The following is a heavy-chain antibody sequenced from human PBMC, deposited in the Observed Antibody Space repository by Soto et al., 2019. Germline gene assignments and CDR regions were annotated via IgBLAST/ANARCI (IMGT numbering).Heavy chain of an antibody. V-gene: IGHV1-18*01. CDR1: GYTFNTYG. Sequence: QVHLVQSGPEVKKPGASVKVSCKASGYTFNTYGITWVRQAPGQGLEWMAWINAYNGNRIYAQNFQGRVTVTTDTSTSAAYIELMSLTCDDTAVSSCARDRDRVADIWGLGTMVTVTS. CDR2: INAYNGNR. J-gene: IGHJ3*02. D-gene: IGHD2-15*01. CDR3: ARDRDRVADI.